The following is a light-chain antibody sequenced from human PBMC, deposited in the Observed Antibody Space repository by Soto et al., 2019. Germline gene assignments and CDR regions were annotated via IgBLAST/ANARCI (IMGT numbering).Light chain of an antibody. CDR3: QRSTSAPLT. V-gene: IGKV1-27*01. CDR2: SAS. CDR1: QGISNY. J-gene: IGKJ3*01. Sequence: DVQMTQSPSSLSASVGDRVTITCRASQGISNYLAWYQQKPGEAPKLLIHSASTLKSGVPSRFSGSGSGTEFPLTISSLQPEDVATYYCQRSTSAPLTFGPGTKVDI.